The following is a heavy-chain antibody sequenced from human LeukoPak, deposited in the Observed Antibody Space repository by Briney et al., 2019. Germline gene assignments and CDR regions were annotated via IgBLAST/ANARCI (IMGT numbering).Heavy chain of an antibody. CDR3: ARDRYDSSGWFDP. V-gene: IGHV4-30-2*01. Sequence: PSQSLSLTCAVSGGSISSGGYSWSWIRQPPGKGLEWIGYIYHSGSTYYNPSLKSRVTISVDRSKNQFSLKLSSVTAADTAVYYCARDRYDSSGWFDPLGQGTLVTVSS. CDR1: GGSISSGGYS. CDR2: IYHSGST. D-gene: IGHD3-22*01. J-gene: IGHJ5*02.